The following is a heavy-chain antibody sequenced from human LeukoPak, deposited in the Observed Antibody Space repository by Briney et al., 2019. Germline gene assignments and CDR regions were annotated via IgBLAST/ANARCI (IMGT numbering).Heavy chain of an antibody. CDR1: GFIFRSYG. D-gene: IGHD2-15*01. CDR2: IWYDGSNK. CDR3: AREAVVVAATLAYYFDY. Sequence: GGSLRLSCVASGFIFRSYGMHWVRQAPGKGLEWVAVIWYDGSNKYYADSVKGRFTISRDNSKNTLSLQMNSLRAEDTAVYYCAREAVVVAATLAYYFDYWGQGTLVTVSS. J-gene: IGHJ4*02. V-gene: IGHV3-33*01.